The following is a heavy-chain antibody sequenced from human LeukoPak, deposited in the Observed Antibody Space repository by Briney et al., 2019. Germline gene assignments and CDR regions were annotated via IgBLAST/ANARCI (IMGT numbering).Heavy chain of an antibody. CDR2: ISSSGGST. D-gene: IGHD2-2*01. CDR3: AKDARYCSSTSCHPPGH. V-gene: IGHV3-23*01. J-gene: IGHJ4*02. CDR1: GFTFDDYA. Sequence: PGGSLRLSCAASGFTFDDYAMHWVRQAPGKGLEWVSAISSSGGSTYYADSVKGRFTISRDNSKNTLYLQMNSLRAEDTAVYYCAKDARYCSSTSCHPPGHWGQGTLVTVSS.